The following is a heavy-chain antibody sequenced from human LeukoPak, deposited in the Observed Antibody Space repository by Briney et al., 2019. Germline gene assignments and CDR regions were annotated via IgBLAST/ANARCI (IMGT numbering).Heavy chain of an antibody. CDR3: ARDRQQLAAEYFQH. CDR2: IWYDGSNK. D-gene: IGHD6-13*01. CDR1: GFTFSSYG. J-gene: IGHJ1*01. V-gene: IGHV3-33*01. Sequence: GGSLRLSCAASGFTFSSYGMHWVRQAPGKGLEWVAVIWYDGSNKYYADSVKGRFTISRDNSKNTLYLQMNSLRAEDTAVYHCARDRQQLAAEYFQHWGQGTLVTVSS.